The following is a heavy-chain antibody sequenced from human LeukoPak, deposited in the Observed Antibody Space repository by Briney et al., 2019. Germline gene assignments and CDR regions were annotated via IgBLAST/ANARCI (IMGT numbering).Heavy chain of an antibody. J-gene: IGHJ6*02. CDR2: IIPILGIA. CDR1: GGTFSSYA. Sequence: GASVKVSCKASGGTFSSYAISWARQAPGQGLEWMGRIIPILGIANYAQKFQGRVTITADKSTSTAYMELSSLRSEDTAVYYCARTVSPLGYYYYGMDVWGQGTTVTVSS. V-gene: IGHV1-69*04. CDR3: ARTVSPLGYYYYGMDV. D-gene: IGHD4-4*01.